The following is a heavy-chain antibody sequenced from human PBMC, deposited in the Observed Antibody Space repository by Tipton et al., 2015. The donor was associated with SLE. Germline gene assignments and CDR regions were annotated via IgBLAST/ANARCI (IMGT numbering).Heavy chain of an antibody. CDR1: GGSFSGYY. J-gene: IGHJ6*03. CDR2: INRSGST. V-gene: IGHV4-34*01. CDR3: AREPVYYYYCMDV. Sequence: TLSLTCAVYGGSFSGYYWSWIRQPPGKGLEWIGEINRSGSTNYNPSLKSRVTISVDTSKNQFSLKLSSVTAADSAVYYCAREPVYYYYCMDVWGKGTKVTVSS.